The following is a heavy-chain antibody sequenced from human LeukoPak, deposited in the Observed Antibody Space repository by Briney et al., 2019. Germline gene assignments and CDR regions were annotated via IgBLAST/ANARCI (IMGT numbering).Heavy chain of an antibody. V-gene: IGHV3-15*01. D-gene: IGHD5-18*01. CDR2: IKSKTDGGTT. CDR1: GFTFSNAW. Sequence: GGSLRLSCAAFGFTFSNAWMSWVRQAPGKGLEWVGRIKSKTDGGTTDYAAPVKGRFTISRDDSKNTLYLQMNSLKTEDTAVYYCTTDAPPVYGYSFDYWGQGTLVTVSS. J-gene: IGHJ4*02. CDR3: TTDAPPVYGYSFDY.